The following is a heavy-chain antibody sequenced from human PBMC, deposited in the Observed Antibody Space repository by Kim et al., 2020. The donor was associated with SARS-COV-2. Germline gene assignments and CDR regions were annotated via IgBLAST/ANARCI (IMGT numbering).Heavy chain of an antibody. CDR3: ATVMWDSNSSTTDD. V-gene: IGHV3-33*01. Sequence: GGSLRLSCAASGFIFSNYGMHWVRQAPGKGLEWLAAISADGNDKYYADSVKGRLTVSRDNSKNTLYMQVNSLRVEDTAVYYCATVMWDSNSSTTDDWGLGTLVTVSS. D-gene: IGHD6-6*01. J-gene: IGHJ4*02. CDR1: GFIFSNYG. CDR2: ISADGNDK.